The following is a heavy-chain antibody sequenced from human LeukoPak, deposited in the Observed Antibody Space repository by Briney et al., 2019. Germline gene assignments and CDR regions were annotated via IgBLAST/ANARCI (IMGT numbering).Heavy chain of an antibody. CDR3: AKDDAWLQYNS. CDR1: GFTFSSYS. V-gene: IGHV3-48*01. CDR2: ISSSSSTI. J-gene: IGHJ4*02. Sequence: GGSLRLSCAASGFTFSSYSMNWVRQAPGKGLEWVSYISSSSSTIYYADSVKGRFTISRDNAKNSLYLQMNSLRAEDTALYYCAKDDAWLQYNSWGQGTLVTVSS. D-gene: IGHD5-24*01.